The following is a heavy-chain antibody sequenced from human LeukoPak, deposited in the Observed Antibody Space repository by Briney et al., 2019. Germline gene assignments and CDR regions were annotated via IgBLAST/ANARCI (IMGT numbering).Heavy chain of an antibody. V-gene: IGHV3-30*18. CDR3: AELYYYDSSGQTSDS. Sequence: GRSLRLSCAASGFTFSSYGMHWVRQAPGKGLEWVAVISYDGSNKYYADSVKGRFTISRDTSKNTLYLQMHSLRAEDTAVYYCAELYYYDSSGQTSDSWGQGTLVTVSS. CDR1: GFTFSSYG. J-gene: IGHJ4*02. CDR2: ISYDGSNK. D-gene: IGHD3-22*01.